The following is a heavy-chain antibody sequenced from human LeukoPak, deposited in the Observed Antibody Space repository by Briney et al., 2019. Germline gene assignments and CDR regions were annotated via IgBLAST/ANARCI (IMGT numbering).Heavy chain of an antibody. CDR3: AKDHCSSTSCYYYYYGMDV. J-gene: IGHJ6*02. CDR1: GFTFSSYG. V-gene: IGHV3-30*18. Sequence: GGSLRLSCAAPGFTFSSYGMHWVRQAPGKGLEWVAVISCDGSNKYYADSVKGRFTISRDNSKNTLYLQMNSLRAEDTAVYYCAKDHCSSTSCYYYYYGMDVWGQGTTVTVSS. D-gene: IGHD2-2*01. CDR2: ISCDGSNK.